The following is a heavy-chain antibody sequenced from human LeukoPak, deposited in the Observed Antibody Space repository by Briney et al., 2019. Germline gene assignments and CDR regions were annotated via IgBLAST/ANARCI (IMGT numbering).Heavy chain of an antibody. CDR2: INHSGST. V-gene: IGHV4-34*01. CDR1: GGSFSGYY. Sequence: SETLSLTCAVYGGSFSGYYWSWIRQPPGKGLEWIGEINHSGSTNYNPSLKSRVTISVDTSKNQFSLKLSSVTAADTAVYYCARDEQGYRYGPFDYWGQGTLVTVSS. D-gene: IGHD5-18*01. CDR3: ARDEQGYRYGPFDY. J-gene: IGHJ4*02.